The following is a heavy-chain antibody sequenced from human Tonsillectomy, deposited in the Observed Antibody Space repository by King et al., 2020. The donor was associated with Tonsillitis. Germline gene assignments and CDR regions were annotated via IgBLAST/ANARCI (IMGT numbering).Heavy chain of an antibody. V-gene: IGHV3-64D*06. CDR1: GFTFSSYA. J-gene: IGHJ2*01. D-gene: IGHD4-23*01. Sequence: VQLVESGGGLVQPGGSLRLSCSASGFTFSSYAMHWVRQAPGKGLEYVSAIISNWGSTYYADSVKGSFTISRDNSKNTLYLQMRSLRAEDTAVYYCVKLLGMNDYGGNQSRYFDLWGRGTLVTVSS. CDR2: IISNWGST. CDR3: VKLLGMNDYGGNQSRYFDL.